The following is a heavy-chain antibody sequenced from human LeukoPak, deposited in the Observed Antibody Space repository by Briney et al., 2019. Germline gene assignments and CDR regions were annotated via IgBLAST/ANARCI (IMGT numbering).Heavy chain of an antibody. CDR1: GGSISSYY. CDR2: IYYSGST. J-gene: IGHJ4*02. V-gene: IGHV4-59*01. Sequence: PSETLSLTCTVSGGSISSYYWSWIRQPPGKGLEWIGYIYYSGSTKYNPSLKSRVTISVDTSKNQFSLKLSSVTAADTAVYYCARDDYGGNSGYGYWGQGTLVTVSS. D-gene: IGHD4-23*01. CDR3: ARDDYGGNSGYGY.